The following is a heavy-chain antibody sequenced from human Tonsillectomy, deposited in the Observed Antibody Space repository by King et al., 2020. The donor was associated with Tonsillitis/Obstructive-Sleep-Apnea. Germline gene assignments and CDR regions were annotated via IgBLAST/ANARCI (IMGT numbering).Heavy chain of an antibody. Sequence: VQLVQSGSDFKKPGASVKVSFNASGYPFTIYAMNLVRQAPGQGLEWMGWINTNTGNPTYAQGFTGRFVFSLDTSVSTAYLQISSLKAEDTAVYYCARVREEDVWGSKEEEVGVYDDYMEVWGKGKTVTVSS. J-gene: IGHJ6*03. CDR2: INTNTGNP. CDR3: ARVREEDVWGSKEEEVGVYDDYMEV. V-gene: IGHV7-4-1*02. D-gene: IGHD3-16*01. CDR1: GYPFTIYA.